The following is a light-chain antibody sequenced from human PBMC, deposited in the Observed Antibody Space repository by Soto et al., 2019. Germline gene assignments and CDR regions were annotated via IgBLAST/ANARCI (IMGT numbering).Light chain of an antibody. Sequence: QSALTRPASVSGSPGQSITISCTGTSSDVGGYNYVSWYQQHPGKAPKLMIYDVSNRPSGVSNRFSGSKSGNTASLTISGLPSEDEPVYYSSLYTSSSTLLYVFGPGTKVTVL. CDR1: SSDVGGYNY. V-gene: IGLV2-14*01. J-gene: IGLJ1*01. CDR2: DVS. CDR3: SLYTSSSTLLYV.